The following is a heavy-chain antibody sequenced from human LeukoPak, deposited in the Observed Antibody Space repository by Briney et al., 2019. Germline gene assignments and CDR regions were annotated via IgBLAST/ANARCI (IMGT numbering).Heavy chain of an antibody. CDR2: FDPEDGET. CDR3: ATGISITMVWANWFDP. CDR1: GYTLTELS. D-gene: IGHD3-10*01. Sequence: ASVKVSCKVSGYTLTELSMHWVRQAPGKGLEWMGGFDPEDGETIYAQKFQGRVTMTEDTSTDTAYMELSSLRSEDTAVYYCATGISITMVWANWFDPWGQGTLVTVSS. V-gene: IGHV1-24*01. J-gene: IGHJ5*02.